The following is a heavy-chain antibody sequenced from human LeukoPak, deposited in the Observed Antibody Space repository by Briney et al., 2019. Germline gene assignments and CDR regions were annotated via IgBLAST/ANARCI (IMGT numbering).Heavy chain of an antibody. J-gene: IGHJ4*02. CDR3: AKGRWIGVVTTNDY. CDR2: ISGSGGST. D-gene: IGHD3-3*01. CDR1: GFTFSSYA. V-gene: IGHV3-23*01. Sequence: GGSPRLSCAASGFTFSSYAMSWVRQAPGKGLEWVSAISGSGGSTYYADSVKGRFTISRDNSKNTLYLQMNSLRAEDTAVYYCAKGRWIGVVTTNDYWGQGTLVTVSS.